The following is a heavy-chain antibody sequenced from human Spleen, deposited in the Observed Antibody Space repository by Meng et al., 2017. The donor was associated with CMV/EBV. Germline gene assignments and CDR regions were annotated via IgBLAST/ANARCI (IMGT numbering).Heavy chain of an antibody. Sequence: QGTRQQWGAVLWKPSETLSLTCAIYGGSFSGYYWSWIRQPPGKGLEWIGEINHSGSTNYNPSLKSRVTISVDTSKNQFSLKLSSVTAADTAVYYCARGHPRYYYDSSGYYYIDYWGQGTLVTVSS. CDR2: INHSGST. D-gene: IGHD3-22*01. CDR1: GGSFSGYY. J-gene: IGHJ4*02. CDR3: ARGHPRYYYDSSGYYYIDY. V-gene: IGHV4-34*01.